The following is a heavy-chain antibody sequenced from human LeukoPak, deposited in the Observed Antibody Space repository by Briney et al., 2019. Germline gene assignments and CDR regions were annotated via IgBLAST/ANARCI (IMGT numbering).Heavy chain of an antibody. CDR1: GGSISSGGYY. CDR3: AREPKYYYGSGSTQVAGAFDI. D-gene: IGHD3-10*01. Sequence: PSETLCLTCTVSGGSISSGGYYWSWIRQHPGKGLEWMGYIYYSGSTNYNPSLKSRVTISVDTSKNQFSLKLSSVTAADTAVYYCAREPKYYYGSGSTQVAGAFDIWGQGTMVTVSS. J-gene: IGHJ3*02. CDR2: IYYSGST. V-gene: IGHV4-61*08.